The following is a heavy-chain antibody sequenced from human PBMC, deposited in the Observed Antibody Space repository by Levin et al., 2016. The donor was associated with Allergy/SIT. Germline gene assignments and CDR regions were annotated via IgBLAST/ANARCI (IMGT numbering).Heavy chain of an antibody. CDR1: GFTFSSYW. Sequence: GESLKISCAASGFTFSSYWMHWVRQAPGKGLVWVSRLNGDGSSTNYADPVKGRFTISRDNAENTLYLQMNSLRAEDTAVYYCVRSFDYWGQGTLVTVSS. J-gene: IGHJ4*02. V-gene: IGHV3-74*01. CDR2: LNGDGSST. CDR3: VRSFDY.